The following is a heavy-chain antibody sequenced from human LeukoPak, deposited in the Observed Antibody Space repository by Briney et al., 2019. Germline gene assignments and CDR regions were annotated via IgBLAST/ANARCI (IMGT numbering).Heavy chain of an antibody. Sequence: SVKVSCKASGGTFISYAISWVRQAPGQGLEWMGGIIPTFGTANYAQKFQGRVTITTDESTSTAYMELSSLRSEDTAVYYCARVMGSGSYYLFDYWGQGTLVTVSS. CDR1: GGTFISYA. V-gene: IGHV1-69*05. CDR2: IIPTFGTA. CDR3: ARVMGSGSYYLFDY. D-gene: IGHD1-26*01. J-gene: IGHJ4*02.